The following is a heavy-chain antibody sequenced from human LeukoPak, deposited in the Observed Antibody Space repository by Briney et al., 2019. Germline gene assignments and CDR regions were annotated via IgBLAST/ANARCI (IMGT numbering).Heavy chain of an antibody. CDR2: IWFDGSNK. CDR1: GFTFSHYG. D-gene: IGHD3-10*01. J-gene: IGHJ2*01. CDR3: ARVVSYYGSAYRLLDL. V-gene: IGHV3-33*01. Sequence: GGSLRLSCAASGFTFSHYGMHWVRQAPGKGLEWVALIWFDGSNKHYADSVKGRFTVSRDNSKNTMYLQMNSLRAEDTAVYYCARVVSYYGSAYRLLDLWGRGTLVTVSS.